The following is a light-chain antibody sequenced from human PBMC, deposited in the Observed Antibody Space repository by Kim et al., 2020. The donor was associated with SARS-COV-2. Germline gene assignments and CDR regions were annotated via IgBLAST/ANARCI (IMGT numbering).Light chain of an antibody. CDR1: SSDVGRYNY. J-gene: IGLJ3*02. Sequence: GQSVTISCTGTSSDVGRYNYVSWDQQHPGKAPKLMIYDVTKRPSGVPDRFSGSKSGNTASPTISGLQAEDETDYYCSSYAGSYTWVFGGGTQLTVL. CDR3: SSYAGSYTWV. CDR2: DVT. V-gene: IGLV2-11*01.